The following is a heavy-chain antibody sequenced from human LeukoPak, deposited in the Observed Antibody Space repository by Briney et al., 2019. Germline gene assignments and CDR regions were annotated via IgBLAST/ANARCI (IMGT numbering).Heavy chain of an antibody. CDR1: GGSFSAYY. CDR3: ARYSGESNWFDP. V-gene: IGHV4-34*01. Sequence: SETLSLTCAVYGGSFSAYYWSCIRQPPDKGLEWIGDINHNGTTNYNPSLKSRVTISVDTSKNQFSLKLTSVTAADTAVYYCARYSGESNWFDPWGQGTLVTVSS. J-gene: IGHJ5*02. CDR2: INHNGTT. D-gene: IGHD3-10*01.